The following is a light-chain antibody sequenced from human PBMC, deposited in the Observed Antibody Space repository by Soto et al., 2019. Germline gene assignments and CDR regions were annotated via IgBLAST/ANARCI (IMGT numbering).Light chain of an antibody. CDR1: SGHSSYA. CDR2: LNSDGSH. J-gene: IGLJ2*01. V-gene: IGLV4-69*01. CDR3: QTWGTDLVV. Sequence: QPVLTQSPSASASLGASVKLTCTLSSGHSSYAIAWHQQQPEKGPRYLMKLNSDGSHSKGDGIPDRFSGSSSGAERYLTISSLQSEDEADYYCQTWGTDLVVFGGGTQLTVL.